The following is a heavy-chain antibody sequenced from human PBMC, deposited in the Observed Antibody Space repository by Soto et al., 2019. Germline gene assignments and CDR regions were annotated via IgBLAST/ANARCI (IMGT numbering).Heavy chain of an antibody. V-gene: IGHV3-74*01. D-gene: IGHD3-10*01. J-gene: IGHJ4*02. Sequence: GGPLRLSCAASGFSFSHYWMHWVRQAPGKGLVWVSRISPDGSTTTYADSVKGRFTISRDNAKGTLYLQMNSLTVEDGTVYYCADSWLPTSYWGPGTLVTVSS. CDR1: GFSFSHYW. CDR2: ISPDGSTT. CDR3: ADSWLPTSY.